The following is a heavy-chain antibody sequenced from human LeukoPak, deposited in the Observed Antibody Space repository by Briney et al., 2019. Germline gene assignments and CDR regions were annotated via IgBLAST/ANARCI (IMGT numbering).Heavy chain of an antibody. V-gene: IGHV1-2*02. Sequence: GASVKVSCKASGYTFTGYYMHWVRQAPGQGLEWMGWINPNSGGTNYAQKFQGRVTMTRDTSISTAYMELSRLRSDDTAVYYCARGGPGYCGGDCYSVDYWGQGTLVTVSS. CDR3: ARGGPGYCGGDCYSVDY. CDR2: INPNSGGT. D-gene: IGHD2-21*02. CDR1: GYTFTGYY. J-gene: IGHJ4*02.